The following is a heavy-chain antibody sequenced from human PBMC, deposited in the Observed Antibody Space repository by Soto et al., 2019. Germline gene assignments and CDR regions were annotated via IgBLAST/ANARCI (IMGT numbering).Heavy chain of an antibody. CDR2: ISYDGSNK. D-gene: IGHD3-16*01. CDR1: GFTFSSYA. CDR3: AGAYDGDYFAC. V-gene: IGHV3-30-3*01. J-gene: IGHJ4*01. Sequence: QVQLVESGGGVVQPGRSLRLSCAASGFTFSSYAMHWVRQAPGKGLEWVAVISYDGSNKYYPDSVKGRFTIYRDNSKNTLYAQMTGLKAEYTAVYYCAGAYDGDYFACSCHGTLVTISS.